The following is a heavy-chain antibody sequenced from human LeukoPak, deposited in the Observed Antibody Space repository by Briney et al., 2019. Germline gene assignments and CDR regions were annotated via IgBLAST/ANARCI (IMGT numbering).Heavy chain of an antibody. V-gene: IGHV3-53*01. CDR2: IYSGGSM. J-gene: IGHJ3*02. Sequence: GGSLRLSCAASGFTVSSYHMSWVRQAPGKGLEWVSTIYSGGSMYYADSVKGRFTISRDNSKNTLYLQINSLRAEDTAVYYCARGSKMTTRLDAFDIWGQGTMVTVSS. D-gene: IGHD5-24*01. CDR1: GFTVSSYH. CDR3: ARGSKMTTRLDAFDI.